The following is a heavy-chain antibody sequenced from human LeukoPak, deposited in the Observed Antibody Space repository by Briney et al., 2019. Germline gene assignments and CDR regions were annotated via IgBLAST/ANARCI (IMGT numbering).Heavy chain of an antibody. CDR2: ISGSGGST. D-gene: IGHD2-2*01. J-gene: IGHJ6*04. CDR1: GFTFSTYA. CDR3: AAPQYCSSTSCYLLYYYGMDV. V-gene: IGHV3-23*01. Sequence: GGSLRLSCAASGFTFSTYAMNWVRQAPGKGLEWVSGISGSGGSTYYADSMKGRFTISRDNSKNTLYLQMSSLRADDTAVYYCAAPQYCSSTSCYLLYYYGMDVWGKGTTVTVSS.